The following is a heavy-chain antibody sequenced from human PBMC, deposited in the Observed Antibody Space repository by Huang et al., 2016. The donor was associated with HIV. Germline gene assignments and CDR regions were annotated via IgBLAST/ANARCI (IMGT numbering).Heavy chain of an antibody. CDR3: ARDGFGVGENSFDI. CDR1: GFKFDSYS. V-gene: IGHV3-48*01. CDR2: MRVSNTTI. Sequence: EVQLVESGGGLVQPGGSLRLSCVASGFKFDSYSMVWVRQAPVKGLEWVSYMRVSNTTIFYADSVRGRFTISKDNSKNSLYLQLNNLRAEDTAVYYCARDGFGVGENSFDIWGQGTLVTVSS. D-gene: IGHD3-16*01. J-gene: IGHJ3*02.